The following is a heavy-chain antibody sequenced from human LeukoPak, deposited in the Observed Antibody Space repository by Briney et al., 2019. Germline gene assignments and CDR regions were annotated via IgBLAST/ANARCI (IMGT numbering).Heavy chain of an antibody. CDR2: ISAYNGNT. CDR3: ARDEYSSSNWYYYGMDV. Sequence: ASVKVSCKASGYTFTSYGISWVRQAPGQGLEWMGWISAYNGNTNYAQKFQGRVTMTTDTSTSTAYMELSSLRSEDTAVYYCARDEYSSSNWYYYGMDVWGQGTTVTVSS. J-gene: IGHJ6*02. D-gene: IGHD6-6*01. CDR1: GYTFTSYG. V-gene: IGHV1-18*01.